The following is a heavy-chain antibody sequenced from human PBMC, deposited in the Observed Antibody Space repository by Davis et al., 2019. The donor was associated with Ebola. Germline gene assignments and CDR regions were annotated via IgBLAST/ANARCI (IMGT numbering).Heavy chain of an antibody. Sequence: SVKVSCKASGGTFGSYAISWVRQAPGQGLEWMGGIIPMCRATKYAQKFQGRIIITADESTSTAYMDLDSLRSEDTAVYYCATSGEYSYGWAYWGQGTLVTVSS. D-gene: IGHD5-18*01. J-gene: IGHJ4*02. V-gene: IGHV1-69*13. CDR3: ATSGEYSYGWAY. CDR1: GGTFGSYA. CDR2: IIPMCRAT.